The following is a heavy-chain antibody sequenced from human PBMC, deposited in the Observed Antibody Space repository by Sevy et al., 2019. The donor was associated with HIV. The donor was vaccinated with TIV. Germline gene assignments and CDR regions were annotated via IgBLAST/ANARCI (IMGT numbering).Heavy chain of an antibody. D-gene: IGHD3-16*02. V-gene: IGHV1-58*01. J-gene: IGHJ3*02. CDR2: IVVGSGNT. Sequence: ASVKVSCKASGFTFTSSAAQWVRQARGQRLEWIGWIVVGSGNTNYAQKFQERVTITRDMSTSTAYMELGSLRSEDTAGYYCAADRAYDYVWGSYRYYAFDIWGQGTMVTVSS. CDR1: GFTFTSSA. CDR3: AADRAYDYVWGSYRYYAFDI.